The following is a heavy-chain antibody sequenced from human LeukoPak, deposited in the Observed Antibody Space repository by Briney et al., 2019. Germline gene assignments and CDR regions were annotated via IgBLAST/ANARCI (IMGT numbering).Heavy chain of an antibody. J-gene: IGHJ6*02. V-gene: IGHV3-53*01. CDR3: ARNQQLGGHSYYYYGMDV. CDR2: FYSGGDT. Sequence: GGSLRLSCAVSGFTVSSNHMSWVRQAPGKGLEWVSVFYSGGDTHYADSVKGRFTISRDNSKNTLYLQMNSLRADDTAIYYCARNQQLGGHSYYYYGMDVWGQGTTVTVSS. CDR1: GFTVSSNH. D-gene: IGHD3-16*01.